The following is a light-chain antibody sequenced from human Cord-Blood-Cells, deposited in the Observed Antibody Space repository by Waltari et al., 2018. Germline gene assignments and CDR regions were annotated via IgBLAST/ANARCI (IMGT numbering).Light chain of an antibody. Sequence: DFQLPQPPSSLSASVGHGVTITSRASQSISSYLNWYHQKPGKAPKLLIYAASSLQSGVPSRFSGIESGTEFTLTISSLQPEDFAAYYCQQSYSTPDSFGQGTKLEIK. CDR1: QSISSY. CDR3: QQSYSTPDS. V-gene: IGKV1-39*01. J-gene: IGKJ2*03. CDR2: AAS.